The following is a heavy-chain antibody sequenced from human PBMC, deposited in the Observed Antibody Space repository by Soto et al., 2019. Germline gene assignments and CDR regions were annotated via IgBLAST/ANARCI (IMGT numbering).Heavy chain of an antibody. CDR2: ISYSGST. CDR1: GGYIISGNYY. Sequence: SETMSLTCTVSGGYIISGNYYWSWIRKPPGKGLEWIGFISYSGSTYYNPSLKSRVTISVDTSKNQFSLKLSSVTAADTAVYYCASRGYSYGFSLGMDVWGQGTTVTVSS. V-gene: IGHV4-30-4*01. CDR3: ASRGYSYGFSLGMDV. J-gene: IGHJ6*02. D-gene: IGHD5-18*01.